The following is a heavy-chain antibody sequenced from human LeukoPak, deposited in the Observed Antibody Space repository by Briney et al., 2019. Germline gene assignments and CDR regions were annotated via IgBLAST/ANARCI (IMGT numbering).Heavy chain of an antibody. CDR1: GFTISNYK. CDR2: ISSSSSAI. V-gene: IGHV3-48*01. J-gene: IGHJ4*02. Sequence: GGSLRLSCAASGFTISNYKMNWVRQAPGKGLEWVSNISSSSSAIYYADSVKGRFTISRDNSKNTLYLQMNSLRAEDTAVYYCAKDQWGYYFDYWGQGTLVTVSS. D-gene: IGHD2-8*01. CDR3: AKDQWGYYFDY.